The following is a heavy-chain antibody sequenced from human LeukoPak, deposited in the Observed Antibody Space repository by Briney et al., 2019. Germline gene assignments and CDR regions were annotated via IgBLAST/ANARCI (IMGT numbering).Heavy chain of an antibody. CDR3: AREAWPGGYYDY. CDR2: ICYSGST. Sequence: SETLSLTCTVSGDSISSYYWSWIRQPPGKGLEWIGYICYSGSTNYNPSLKSRVTISVDTSKNQFSLKLSSVTAADTAVYYCAREAWPGGYYDYWGQGTLVTVSS. CDR1: GDSISSYY. V-gene: IGHV4-59*01. D-gene: IGHD2-15*01. J-gene: IGHJ4*02.